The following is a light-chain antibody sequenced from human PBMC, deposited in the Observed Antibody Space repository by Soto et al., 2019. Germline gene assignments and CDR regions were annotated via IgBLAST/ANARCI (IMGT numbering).Light chain of an antibody. Sequence: QSVLTQPPSVSGAPGQRVTISCTGSSSNIGAGHDVHWYQQLPGAAPQLFIYANSNRPSGVPDRFSGSTSGSSASLAITGRQAEDEAEYYCQSYDSGLSVVVFGGGTKVTVL. CDR1: SSNIGAGHD. V-gene: IGLV1-40*01. CDR2: ANS. CDR3: QSYDSGLSVVV. J-gene: IGLJ2*01.